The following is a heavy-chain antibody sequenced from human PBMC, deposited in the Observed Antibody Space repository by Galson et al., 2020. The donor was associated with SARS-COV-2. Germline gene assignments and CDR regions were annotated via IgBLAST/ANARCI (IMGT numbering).Heavy chain of an antibody. CDR1: GFNFSSYA. CDR3: ARPAGGSYSHYFDY. J-gene: IGHJ4*02. Sequence: GESLKIPCAASGFNFSSYAMHWVRQAPGKGLEWVAVISYDGSNKYYADSVKGRFTISRDNSKNTLYLQMNSLRAEDTAVYYCARPAGGSYSHYFDYWGQGTLVTVSS. CDR2: ISYDGSNK. V-gene: IGHV3-30*01. D-gene: IGHD1-26*01.